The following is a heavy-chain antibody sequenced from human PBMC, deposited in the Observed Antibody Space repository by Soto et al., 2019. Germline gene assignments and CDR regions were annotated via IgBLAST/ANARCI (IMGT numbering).Heavy chain of an antibody. D-gene: IGHD6-13*01. Sequence: GGSLRLSCAASGFTFGNYEMHWVRQAPGKGLECVSSISSSSSYIYYADSVKGRFTISRDNAKNSLYLQMNSLRAEDTAVYYCARDPSGIAAAGLYFDYWGQGTLVTVSS. CDR3: ARDPSGIAAAGLYFDY. J-gene: IGHJ4*02. CDR2: ISSSSSYI. V-gene: IGHV3-21*01. CDR1: GFTFGNYE.